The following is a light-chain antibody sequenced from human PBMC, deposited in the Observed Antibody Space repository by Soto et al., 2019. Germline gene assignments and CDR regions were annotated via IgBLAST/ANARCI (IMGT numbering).Light chain of an antibody. CDR1: QSISSY. J-gene: IGKJ3*01. V-gene: IGKV1-39*01. CDR2: AAS. Sequence: DIQMTQSPSSLSASVGDRVTITCRASQSISSYLNWYQQKPGKAPKVLIYAASSLQTGVPSRFSGSGSGTDFTLTISSLQPEDFATYYCHQSYSTLFTFGPGTKVDLK. CDR3: HQSYSTLFT.